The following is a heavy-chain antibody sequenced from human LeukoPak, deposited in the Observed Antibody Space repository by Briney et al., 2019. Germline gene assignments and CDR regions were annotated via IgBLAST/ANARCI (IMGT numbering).Heavy chain of an antibody. J-gene: IGHJ4*02. D-gene: IGHD3-10*01. CDR1: GYIFTTYV. V-gene: IGHV5-51*01. Sequence: GDCLTISCTSSGYIFTTYVVAWVRQMPAKGLEWMGMSYPGDSDTRCRPSFQGQVTISADKSISTASLQWSSLKASDTAMYYCARRSGLEPSEDFDWWGQGTLVTVS. CDR3: ARRSGLEPSEDFDW. CDR2: SYPGDSDT.